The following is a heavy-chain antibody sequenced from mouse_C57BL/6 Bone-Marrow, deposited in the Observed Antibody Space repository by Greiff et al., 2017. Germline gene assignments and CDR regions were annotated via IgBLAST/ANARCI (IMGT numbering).Heavy chain of an antibody. V-gene: IGHV10-1*01. CDR2: IRSKSNNYAT. D-gene: IGHD1-1*01. CDR1: GFSFNTYA. J-gene: IGHJ2*01. CDR3: VRHRDYYNYFDY. Sequence: EVHLVESGGGLVQPKGSLKLSCAASGFSFNTYAMNWVRQAPGKGLEWVARIRSKSNNYATYYADSVKDRFTISRDDSESMLYLQMNNLKTEDTAMYYCVRHRDYYNYFDYWGQGTTLTVSS.